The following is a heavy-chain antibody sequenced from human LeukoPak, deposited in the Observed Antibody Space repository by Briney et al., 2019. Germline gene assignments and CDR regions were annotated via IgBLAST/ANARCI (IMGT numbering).Heavy chain of an antibody. D-gene: IGHD5-24*01. V-gene: IGHV1-18*01. CDR2: ISTYNGDT. CDR1: GYTFTSYG. J-gene: IGHJ4*02. Sequence: ASVKVSCKASGYTFTSYGISWVRQAPGQGLEWMGWISTYNGDTDYAQKFQGRVTITTDESTSTAYMELSSLRSEDTAVYYCARVIIEDGYFVYFDYWGQGTLVTVSS. CDR3: ARVIIEDGYFVYFDY.